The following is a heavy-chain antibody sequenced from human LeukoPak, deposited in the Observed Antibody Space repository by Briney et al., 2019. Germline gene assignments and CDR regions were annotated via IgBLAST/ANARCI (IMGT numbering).Heavy chain of an antibody. CDR3: ARGLASGYPPIPFDY. CDR1: GGSFDGYY. Sequence: SETLSLTCAVFGGSFDGYYWSWIRQPPGKGLEWIGEITYDGSTNYDPSLKSRVTISVDTSKIQFSLNLSSVTAADTAIYYCARGLASGYPPIPFDYWGQGTQVTVSS. D-gene: IGHD3-3*01. V-gene: IGHV4-34*01. CDR2: ITYDGST. J-gene: IGHJ4*02.